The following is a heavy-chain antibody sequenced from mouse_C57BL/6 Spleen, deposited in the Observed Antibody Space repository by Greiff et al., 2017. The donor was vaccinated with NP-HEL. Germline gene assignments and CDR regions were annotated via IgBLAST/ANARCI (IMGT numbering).Heavy chain of an antibody. CDR3: SRGGVWDLGDY. CDR2: IDPEDGET. Sequence: EVQLQQSGAELVKPGASVKLSCTASGFNIKDYYMHWVKQRTEQGLEWIGRIDPEDGETKYAPKLQGKATITADTSSNTAYLQLSSLTSEDTAVYYGSRGGVWDLGDYWGQGTSVTVSS. V-gene: IGHV14-2*01. D-gene: IGHD2-10*02. J-gene: IGHJ4*01. CDR1: GFNIKDYY.